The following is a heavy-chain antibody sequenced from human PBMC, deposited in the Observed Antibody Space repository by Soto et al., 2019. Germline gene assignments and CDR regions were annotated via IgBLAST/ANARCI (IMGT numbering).Heavy chain of an antibody. D-gene: IGHD4-17*01. CDR3: AKDTGLQH. CDR2: ISYDGSNK. Sequence: QVQLVESGGGVVQPGRSLRLSCAASGFTFSSDGMHWVRQAPGKGLEWVAVISYDGSNKYYADSVKGRFTISRDNSKNTLYLQMNSLRAEDTAVYYCAKDTGLQHWGQGTLVTVSS. V-gene: IGHV3-30*18. J-gene: IGHJ1*01. CDR1: GFTFSSDG.